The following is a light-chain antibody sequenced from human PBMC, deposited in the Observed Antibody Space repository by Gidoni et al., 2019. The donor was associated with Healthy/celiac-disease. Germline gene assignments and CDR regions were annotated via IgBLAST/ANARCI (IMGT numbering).Light chain of an antibody. CDR3: QKYNSAPQT. J-gene: IGKJ1*01. CDR2: AAS. V-gene: IGKV1-27*01. Sequence: DIQMTQSPSSLSTSVGDRVTITCRASQGISNYLAWYQQKPGKVPKLLIYAASTLQSGVPSRFSGSGSGTDFTLTISSLQPEGVATYYCQKYNSAPQTFXQXTKVEIK. CDR1: QGISNY.